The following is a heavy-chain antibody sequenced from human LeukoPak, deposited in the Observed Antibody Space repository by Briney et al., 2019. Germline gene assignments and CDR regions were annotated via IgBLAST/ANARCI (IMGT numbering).Heavy chain of an antibody. CDR1: GFSLTTSRLG. CDR3: AHLSPVHNTGYYYFDY. J-gene: IGHJ4*02. V-gene: IGHV2-5*02. D-gene: IGHD3-9*01. CDR2: IYWDDDK. Sequence: SGPTLVNPRQTLTLTCTFSGFSLTTSRLGVGWIRQPPGKALEWLALIYWDDDKRYSPSLKTRVTITKGTSKNQVVLTMTNMDPVDTASYYCAHLSPVHNTGYYYFDYWGQGALVTVSS.